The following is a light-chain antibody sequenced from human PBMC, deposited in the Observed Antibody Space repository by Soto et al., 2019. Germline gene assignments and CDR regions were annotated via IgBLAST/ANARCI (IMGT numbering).Light chain of an antibody. CDR2: SAS. Sequence: DIQMTQSPSSLSASVGDSVTITCRASQGINNYLAWYQQKPGKVPVLLIYSASTLKSGVPSRFSGRGAGTDFTLTISSLQPEDDATYYGQRTYNAPITFGQGTRLEIK. J-gene: IGKJ5*01. V-gene: IGKV1-27*01. CDR1: QGINNY. CDR3: QRTYNAPIT.